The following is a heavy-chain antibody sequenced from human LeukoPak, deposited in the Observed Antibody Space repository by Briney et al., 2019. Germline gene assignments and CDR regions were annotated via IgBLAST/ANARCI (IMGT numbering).Heavy chain of an antibody. Sequence: GGSLRLSCAASGFTFSSYSMNWVRQAPGKGLEWVANIKQDGSEKYYVDSVKGRFTISRDNAKNSLYLQMNSLRAEDTAVYYCARAYVGTYFSRPPAFWDYWGQGTLVTVSS. CDR2: IKQDGSEK. D-gene: IGHD3-3*01. V-gene: IGHV3-7*01. J-gene: IGHJ4*02. CDR1: GFTFSSYS. CDR3: ARAYVGTYFSRPPAFWDY.